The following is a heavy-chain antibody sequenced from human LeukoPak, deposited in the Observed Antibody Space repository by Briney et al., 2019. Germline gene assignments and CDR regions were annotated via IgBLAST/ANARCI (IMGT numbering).Heavy chain of an antibody. J-gene: IGHJ4*02. D-gene: IGHD6-13*01. Sequence: PSETLSLTCAVYGGSFSGYYWSWIRQPPGKGLEWIGEINHSGSTNYNPSLKSRVTISVDTSKNQFSLKLSSVTAADTAVYYCARWLVWRGYSSSWLPGFDYWGQGTLVTVSS. CDR3: ARWLVWRGYSSSWLPGFDY. V-gene: IGHV4-34*01. CDR2: INHSGST. CDR1: GGSFSGYY.